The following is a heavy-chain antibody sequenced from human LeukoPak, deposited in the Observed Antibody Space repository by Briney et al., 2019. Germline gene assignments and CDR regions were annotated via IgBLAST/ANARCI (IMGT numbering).Heavy chain of an antibody. J-gene: IGHJ4*02. CDR1: GFTVSSNY. D-gene: IGHD5-24*01. Sequence: GGSLRLSCAASGFTVSSNYMSWVRQAPGKGLEWVSVIYSGGSTYYADSVKGRFTISRGNSKNTLYLQMNSLRAEDTAVYYCARDHQDRRDGHHFSRTLVGYWGQGTLVTVSS. V-gene: IGHV3-53*01. CDR2: IYSGGST. CDR3: ARDHQDRRDGHHFSRTLVGY.